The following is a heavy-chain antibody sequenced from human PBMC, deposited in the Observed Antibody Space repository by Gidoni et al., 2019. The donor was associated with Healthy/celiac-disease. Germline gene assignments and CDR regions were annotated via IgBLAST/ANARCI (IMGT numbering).Heavy chain of an antibody. CDR3: AKDMGTGGYYDSSGYNTAHNDAFDI. J-gene: IGHJ3*02. Sequence: EVQLVESGGGLVQPGRSLRLSCAASGFTFDDYAMHWVWQAPGKGLELVAGISWNSGSIGYADSVKGRFTISRDNAKNSLYLQMNRLRAEDTALYYCAKDMGTGGYYDSSGYNTAHNDAFDIWGQGTMVTVSS. CDR1: GFTFDDYA. CDR2: ISWNSGSI. D-gene: IGHD3-22*01. V-gene: IGHV3-9*01.